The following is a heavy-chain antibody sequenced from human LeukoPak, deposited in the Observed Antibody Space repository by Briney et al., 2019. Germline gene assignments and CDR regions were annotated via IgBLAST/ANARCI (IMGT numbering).Heavy chain of an antibody. CDR2: IKQDGSEK. CDR3: ARVVESLYYYYYMDV. CDR1: GFTFSSYW. J-gene: IGHJ6*03. Sequence: GGSLRLSCAASGFTFSSYWMSWVRQAPGKGLEWVANIKQDGSEKYYVDSVKGRFTISRDNAKNSLYLQMNSLRAEDTAVYYCARVVESLYYYYYMDVWGKGTTVTVS. V-gene: IGHV3-7*01.